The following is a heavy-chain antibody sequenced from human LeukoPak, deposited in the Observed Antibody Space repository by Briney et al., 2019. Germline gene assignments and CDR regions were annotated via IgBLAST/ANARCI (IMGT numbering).Heavy chain of an antibody. J-gene: IGHJ3*02. CDR2: IYYSGSA. D-gene: IGHD3-22*01. V-gene: IGHV4-39*01. Sequence: SETLSLTCTVSGGSISSSTYYWGWIRQPPGKGLEWIGSIYYSGSAYYNPSLKSRVTISVDTSKNQFSLKLSSVTAADTAVYFCARPTFSGYYSGPFDIWGQGTIVTVSS. CDR3: ARPTFSGYYSGPFDI. CDR1: GGSISSSTYY.